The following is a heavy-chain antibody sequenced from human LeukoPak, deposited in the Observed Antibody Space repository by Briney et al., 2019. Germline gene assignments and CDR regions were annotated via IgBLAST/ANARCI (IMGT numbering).Heavy chain of an antibody. Sequence: PGRSLRLSCAASGFTFSSYGMHWVRQAPAKGLEWVAVISYDGSNKYYADSVKGRFTISRDNSKNTLYLQMNSLRAEDTAVYYCAKPLRYQDYYYYGMDVWGQGTTVTVSS. J-gene: IGHJ6*02. CDR3: AKPLRYQDYYYYGMDV. D-gene: IGHD2-2*01. V-gene: IGHV3-30*18. CDR1: GFTFSSYG. CDR2: ISYDGSNK.